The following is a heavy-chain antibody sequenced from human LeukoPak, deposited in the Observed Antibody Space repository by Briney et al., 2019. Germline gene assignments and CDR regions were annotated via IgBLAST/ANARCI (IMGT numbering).Heavy chain of an antibody. CDR3: ARTRGRFLEWLFHY. Sequence: ASVKVSCKASGYTFTSYGISWVRQAPGQGLEWMGWISAYNGNTNYAQKLQGRVTMTTDTSTSTAYMELRSLRSDDTAVYYCARTRGRFLEWLFHYWGQGTPVTVSS. D-gene: IGHD3-3*01. J-gene: IGHJ4*02. V-gene: IGHV1-18*01. CDR2: ISAYNGNT. CDR1: GYTFTSYG.